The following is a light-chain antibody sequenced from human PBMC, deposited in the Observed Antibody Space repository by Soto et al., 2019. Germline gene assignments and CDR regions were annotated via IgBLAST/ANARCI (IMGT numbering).Light chain of an antibody. J-gene: IGKJ1*01. V-gene: IGKV3-20*01. CDR2: GAS. Sequence: EIVLTQSPGTLSLSPGERGTLSCRASQSVRSSFLAWYQQKPGQAPRLLIYGASTRATGIQDRFSGSGSGTDFTLTISRLETEEFAVYYGQQYGNYPWTFGQGTEVDI. CDR1: QSVRSSF. CDR3: QQYGNYPWT.